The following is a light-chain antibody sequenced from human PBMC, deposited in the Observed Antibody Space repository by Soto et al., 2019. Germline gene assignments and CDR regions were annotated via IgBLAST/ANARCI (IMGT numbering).Light chain of an antibody. V-gene: IGKV1-12*01. CDR2: AAS. Sequence: IQMTQSPSSVSASVGDRVTITCRASQDVKSWLAWYQQKPGKAPKLLINAASTLHTGVSSRFSGSGAGTEFNFTISSLQPEDFATYYCQQGISFPLTFGGGTKVDIK. CDR3: QQGISFPLT. CDR1: QDVKSW. J-gene: IGKJ4*01.